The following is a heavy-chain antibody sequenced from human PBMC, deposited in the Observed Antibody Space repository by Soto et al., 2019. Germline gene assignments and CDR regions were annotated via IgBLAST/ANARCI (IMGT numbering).Heavy chain of an antibody. Sequence: QVQLQESGPGLVKPSQTLSVTCTVSGGSISSGGTYWSWIRQHPGKGLEWIGYIHYSGTTYYNPSLKSRVTISIDTSKKQFSLKRSSVTAADTAVYYCARDRDSYGFHDYWGQGTLVTVSS. CDR2: IHYSGTT. V-gene: IGHV4-31*03. J-gene: IGHJ4*02. CDR3: ARDRDSYGFHDY. CDR1: GGSISSGGTY. D-gene: IGHD5-18*01.